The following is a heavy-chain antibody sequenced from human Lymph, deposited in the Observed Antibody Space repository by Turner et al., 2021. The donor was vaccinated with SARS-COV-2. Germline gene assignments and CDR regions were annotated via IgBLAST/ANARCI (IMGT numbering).Heavy chain of an antibody. J-gene: IGHJ4*02. CDR3: ARDWRAGNY. D-gene: IGHD3-3*01. CDR2: ISGDGVST. CDR1: GFTFGNYA. V-gene: IGHV3-64*01. Sequence: EVQLVESGGGLVQPGESLRLSCAASGFTFGNYAMHWVRQAPGKGLEYVSAISGDGVSTYYGNSVKGRFTISRDNSKNTLYLQMGSLRAEDMAVYYCARDWRAGNYWGQGTLVTVSS.